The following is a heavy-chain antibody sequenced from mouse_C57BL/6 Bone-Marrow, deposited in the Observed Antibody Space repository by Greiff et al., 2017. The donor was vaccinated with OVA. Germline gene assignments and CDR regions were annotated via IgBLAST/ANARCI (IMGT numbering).Heavy chain of an antibody. CDR2: IWGVGST. Sequence: VQLVESGPGLVAPSQSLSITCTVSGFSLTSYGVDWVRQSPGKGLEWLGVIWGVGSTNYNSALKSRLSISKDNSKSQVFLKMNSLQTDDTAMYYCASEPGTGAMDYWGQGTSVTVSS. CDR3: ASEPGTGAMDY. J-gene: IGHJ4*01. D-gene: IGHD3-3*01. CDR1: GFSLTSYG. V-gene: IGHV2-6*01.